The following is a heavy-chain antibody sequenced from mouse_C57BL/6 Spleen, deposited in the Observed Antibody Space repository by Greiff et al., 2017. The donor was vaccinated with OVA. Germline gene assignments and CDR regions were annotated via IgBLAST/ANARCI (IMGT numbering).Heavy chain of an antibody. V-gene: IGHV6-3*01. CDR2: IRLKSDNYAT. CDR3: TGPAYYYGSSYDYFDY. CDR1: GFTFSNYW. D-gene: IGHD1-1*01. J-gene: IGHJ2*01. Sequence: EVQLVESGGGLVQPGGSMKLSCVASGFTFSNYWMNWVRQSPEKGLEWVAQIRLKSDNYATHYAESVKGRFTISRDDSKSSVYLQMNNLRAEDTGIYYCTGPAYYYGSSYDYFDYWGQGTTLTVSS.